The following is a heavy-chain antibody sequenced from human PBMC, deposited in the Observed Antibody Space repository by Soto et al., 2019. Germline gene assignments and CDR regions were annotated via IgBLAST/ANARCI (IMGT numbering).Heavy chain of an antibody. CDR3: WGSAY. CDR2: IKSRTDGGTI. CDR1: GFTFREAW. Sequence: EVQLVKSGGGLVKPGGSLRASCAASGFTFREAWMNGVRQAPGKGLEWVGGIKSRTDGGTIEYATPGKGRFIISRDDSKNTLYLQMDSPKTEDTAVYYCWGSAYWGQGTLVTVSS. J-gene: IGHJ4*02. D-gene: IGHD3-16*01. V-gene: IGHV3-15*07.